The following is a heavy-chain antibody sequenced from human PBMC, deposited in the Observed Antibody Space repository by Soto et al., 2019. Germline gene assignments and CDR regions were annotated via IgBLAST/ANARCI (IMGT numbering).Heavy chain of an antibody. D-gene: IGHD3-10*01. J-gene: IGHJ4*02. Sequence: PSETLSLTCTVSGGSISSYYWSWIRQPPGKGLEWIGYIYYSGSTNYNPSLKSRVTISVDTSKNQFSLKLSSVTAADTAVYYCARVGPTASVWFGELLGSFDYWGQGTLVTVSS. CDR1: GGSISSYY. V-gene: IGHV4-59*01. CDR2: IYYSGST. CDR3: ARVGPTASVWFGELLGSFDY.